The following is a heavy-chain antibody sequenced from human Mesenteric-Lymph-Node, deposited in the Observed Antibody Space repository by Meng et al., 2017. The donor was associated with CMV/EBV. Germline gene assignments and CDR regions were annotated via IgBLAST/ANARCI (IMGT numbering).Heavy chain of an antibody. CDR1: VGSISSSSDY. CDR2: IYYSGST. J-gene: IGHJ4*02. Sequence: QLQLQESVPGLVKPSETLSLTCTVSVGSISSSSDYWGWIRQPPGKGLEWIGSIYYSGSTYYNPSLKSRVTISVDTSKNQFSLKLSSVTAADTAVYYCARDGDYYDSSGYNPFDYWGQGTLVTVSS. V-gene: IGHV4-39*07. CDR3: ARDGDYYDSSGYNPFDY. D-gene: IGHD3-22*01.